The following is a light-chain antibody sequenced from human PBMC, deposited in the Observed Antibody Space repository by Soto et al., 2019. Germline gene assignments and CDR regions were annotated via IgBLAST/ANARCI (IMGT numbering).Light chain of an antibody. J-gene: IGLJ1*01. CDR1: SSDVGGYNY. CDR2: DVS. CDR3: SSYTNTSTRYV. Sequence: QSVLTQPASVSGSPGQSITISCTGTSSDVGGYNYVSWYQQHPGKAPKLMISDVSNRPSGVSNRFSGSKSGNTACLTISGLQAEDEADYYCSSYTNTSTRYVFGTGTQLTVL. V-gene: IGLV2-14*01.